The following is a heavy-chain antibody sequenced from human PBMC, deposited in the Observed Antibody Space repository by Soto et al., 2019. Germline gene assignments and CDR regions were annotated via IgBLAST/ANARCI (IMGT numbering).Heavy chain of an antibody. D-gene: IGHD6-6*01. CDR2: IYISGGT. J-gene: IGHJ5*02. V-gene: IGHV4-4*07. CDR1: GGSGSNFG. Sequence: SAPLSVTYTVAGGSGSNFGGNWIRQTAGKGLEWIGRIYISGGTNYNPSLSIRVTSSVYTSKNQFSLKLNSVTAADTAVYYCARSRHKESWSAPRVQGTSVPVSS. CDR3: ARSRHKESWSAP.